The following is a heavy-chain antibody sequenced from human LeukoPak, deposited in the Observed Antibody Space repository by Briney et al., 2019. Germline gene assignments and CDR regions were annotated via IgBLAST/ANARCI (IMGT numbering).Heavy chain of an antibody. J-gene: IGHJ4*02. CDR3: ARGQQQLVLGFLGH. Sequence: SETLSLTCTVSGGSISSGSHYWGWIRQSPGKGLQWIGGIYYSGGTNYNPSLKSRVTISVDTSKNQFSLKLSSVTAADTAVYYCARGQQQLVLGFLGHWGQGTLVTVSS. D-gene: IGHD6-13*01. V-gene: IGHV4-61*01. CDR1: GGSISSGSHY. CDR2: IYYSGGT.